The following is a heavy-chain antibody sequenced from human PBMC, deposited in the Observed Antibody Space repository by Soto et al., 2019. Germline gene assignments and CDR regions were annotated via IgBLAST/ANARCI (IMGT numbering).Heavy chain of an antibody. V-gene: IGHV4-31*03. Sequence: PSETLSLTCTVSGGSISSGGYYWSWIRQHPGKGLEWIGYIYYSGSTYYNPSLKSRVTISVDTSKNQFSLKLSSVTAADTAVYYCARGSHFRIFAPELWGQGTLVTVSS. CDR2: IYYSGST. CDR1: GGSISSGGYY. D-gene: IGHD3-3*01. CDR3: ARGSHFRIFAPEL. J-gene: IGHJ4*02.